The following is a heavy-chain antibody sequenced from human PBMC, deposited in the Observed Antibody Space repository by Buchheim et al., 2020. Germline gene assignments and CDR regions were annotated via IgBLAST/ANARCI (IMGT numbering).Heavy chain of an antibody. Sequence: QVQLQESGPGLVKPSQTLSLTCTVSGGSISSGGYYWSWIRQHPGKGLEGIGDIYYSGSTYYNPARKSRVTISVDTSKNQFSLKLSSVTAADTAVYYCARVKVDYYYYYGMDVWGQGTT. CDR3: ARVKVDYYYYYGMDV. CDR2: IYYSGST. CDR1: GGSISSGGYY. D-gene: IGHD1-26*01. V-gene: IGHV4-31*03. J-gene: IGHJ6*02.